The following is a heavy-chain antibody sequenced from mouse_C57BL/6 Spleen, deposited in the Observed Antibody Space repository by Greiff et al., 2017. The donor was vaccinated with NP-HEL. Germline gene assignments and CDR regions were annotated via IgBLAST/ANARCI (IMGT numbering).Heavy chain of an antibody. Sequence: EVKLVESGPGLVKPSQSLSLTCSVTGYSITSGYYWNWIRQFPGNKLEWMGYISYDGSNNYNPSLKNRISITRDTSKNQFFLKLNSVTTEDTATYYCARRGTTVVELWEDYFDYWGQGTTLTVSS. CDR1: GYSITSGYY. CDR3: ARRGTTVVELWEDYFDY. J-gene: IGHJ2*01. D-gene: IGHD1-1*01. V-gene: IGHV3-6*01. CDR2: ISYDGSN.